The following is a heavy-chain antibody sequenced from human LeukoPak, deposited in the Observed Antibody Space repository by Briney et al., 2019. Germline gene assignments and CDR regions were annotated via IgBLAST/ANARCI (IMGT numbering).Heavy chain of an antibody. CDR1: GGSFSGYY. CDR2: INHSGST. J-gene: IGHJ6*02. CDR3: ARTPYYYYYGMDV. Sequence: SETLSLTCAVYGGSFSGYYWSWIRQPPGKGLEWIGEINHSGSTNYNPSLKSRVTISVDTSKYQFSLKLSSVTAADTAVYYCARTPYYYYYGMDVWGQGTTVTVSS. V-gene: IGHV4-34*01.